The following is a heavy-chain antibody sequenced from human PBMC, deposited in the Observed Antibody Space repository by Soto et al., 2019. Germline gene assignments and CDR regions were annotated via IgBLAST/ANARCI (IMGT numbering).Heavy chain of an antibody. V-gene: IGHV4-59*01. D-gene: IGHD3-9*01. Sequence: KPSETLSLTCTVSNGSITNFHWSWIRQPPGKGLEWIGYIYFSGSTNYNPSLKSRVTMSIDTSKNEFSLKLISVTAADTAAYYCAAYDSEGYFDYWGQGALVTVSS. CDR1: NGSITNFH. J-gene: IGHJ4*02. CDR3: AAYDSEGYFDY. CDR2: IYFSGST.